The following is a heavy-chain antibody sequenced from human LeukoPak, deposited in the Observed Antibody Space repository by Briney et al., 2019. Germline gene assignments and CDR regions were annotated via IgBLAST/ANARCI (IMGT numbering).Heavy chain of an antibody. CDR1: GGSFSGYY. J-gene: IGHJ4*02. D-gene: IGHD2-2*01. V-gene: IGHV4-59*08. CDR3: ARTAFCSSSTCHFDY. CDR2: IYYSGST. Sequence: PSETLSLTCAVYGGSFSGYYWTWIRQPPGKGLEWIGYIYYSGSTNYNPSLKSRVTISVDTSKSQFSLKLSSVTAADTAVYYCARTAFCSSSTCHFDYWGQGTLVTVSS.